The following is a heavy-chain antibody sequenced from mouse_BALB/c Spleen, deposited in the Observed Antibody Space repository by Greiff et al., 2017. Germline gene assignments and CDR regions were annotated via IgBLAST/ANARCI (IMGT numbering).Heavy chain of an antibody. CDR2: ISSGSSTI. CDR1: GFTFSSFG. CDR3: ASGLGRGRGYVDV. J-gene: IGHJ1*01. Sequence: EVMLVESGGGLVQPGGSRKLSCAASGFTFSSFGMHWVRQAPEKGLEWVAYISSGSSTIYYADTVKGRCTISRDTPKNTLFLQMTRLRSEDTAMYYGASGLGRGRGYVDVWGAGTTVTVSS. D-gene: IGHD4-1*01. V-gene: IGHV5-17*02.